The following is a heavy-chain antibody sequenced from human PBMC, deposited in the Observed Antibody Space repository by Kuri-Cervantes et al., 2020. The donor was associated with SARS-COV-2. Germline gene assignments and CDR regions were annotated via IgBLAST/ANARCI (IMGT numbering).Heavy chain of an antibody. CDR2: IRRRAFGGTT. Sequence: GGSLRLSCTGPGFTFGDYAMSWFRQVPGKGLRWVGFIRRRAFGGTTQSDASVRGRFIISGDDSRRIAYLQMTGLRVEDTGTYFCARGGGDTAAIEYYSNFYMDVWGKGTSVTVSS. CDR3: ARGGGDTAAIEYYSNFYMDV. V-gene: IGHV3-49*03. J-gene: IGHJ6*03. CDR1: GFTFGDYA. D-gene: IGHD2-2*02.